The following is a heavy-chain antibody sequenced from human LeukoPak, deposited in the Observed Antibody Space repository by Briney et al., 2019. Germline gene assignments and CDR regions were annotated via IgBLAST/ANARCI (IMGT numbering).Heavy chain of an antibody. CDR3: ARERELGGYCSSTSCYTFDY. J-gene: IGHJ4*02. V-gene: IGHV3-20*04. CDR2: INWNGGST. Sequence: GGSLRLSCAASGFTFDNYGMSWVRQAPGKGLEWVSGINWNGGSTGYVDSVKGRFTISRDNAKNSLYLQMNSLRAEDTALYYCARERELGGYCSSTSCYTFDYWGQGTLVTVSS. CDR1: GFTFDNYG. D-gene: IGHD2-2*02.